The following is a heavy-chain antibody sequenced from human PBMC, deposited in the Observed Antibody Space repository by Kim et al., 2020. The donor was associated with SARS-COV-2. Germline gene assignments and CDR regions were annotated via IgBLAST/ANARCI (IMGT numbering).Heavy chain of an antibody. D-gene: IGHD3-9*01. Sequence: GESLKISCKGSGYSFTSYWISWVRQMPGKGLEWMGRIDPSDSYTNYSPSFQGHVTISADKSISTAYLQWSSLKASDTAMYYCASLYYDILTGYQAPGAFDIWGQGTMVTVSS. CDR3: ASLYYDILTGYQAPGAFDI. J-gene: IGHJ3*02. CDR2: IDPSDSYT. CDR1: GYSFTSYW. V-gene: IGHV5-10-1*01.